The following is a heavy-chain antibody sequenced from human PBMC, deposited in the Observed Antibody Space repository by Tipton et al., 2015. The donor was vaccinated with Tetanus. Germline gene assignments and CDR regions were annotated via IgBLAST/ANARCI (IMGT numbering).Heavy chain of an antibody. Sequence: TLSLTCNVSGDSIRSGSHYWNWIRQPPGKGLEWIGNIYYTGTTYYNPSLKGRVSISVDTSRNQFSLKVGSLTATDAAVFYCARPDSGAVTGLAPGAFDIWGPGTMVPVSS. CDR3: ARPDSGAVTGLAPGAFDI. V-gene: IGHV4-31*03. CDR1: GDSIRSGSHY. CDR2: IYYTGTT. D-gene: IGHD6-19*01. J-gene: IGHJ3*02.